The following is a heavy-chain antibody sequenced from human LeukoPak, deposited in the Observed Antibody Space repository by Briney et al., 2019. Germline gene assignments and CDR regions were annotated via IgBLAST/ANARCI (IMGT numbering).Heavy chain of an antibody. D-gene: IGHD6-13*01. CDR1: GFTFSYHW. CDR3: AKDSYSKGDF. J-gene: IGHJ4*02. Sequence: GGFLRLSCAASGFTFSYHWMTRVRQAPGKGLEWVANIKNDGAVKNYVDSVKGRFTISRDNAKNSLYLQMNSLRAEDTAVYYCAKDSYSKGDFWGQGVLVTVSS. V-gene: IGHV3-7*01. CDR2: IKNDGAVK.